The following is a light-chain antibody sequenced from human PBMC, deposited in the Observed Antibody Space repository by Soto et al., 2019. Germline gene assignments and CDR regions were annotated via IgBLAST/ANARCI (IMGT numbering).Light chain of an antibody. V-gene: IGKV2D-29*01. CDR1: QSLLHSDGKTL. J-gene: IGKJ4*01. CDR2: EVF. CDR3: MQTIQPLLT. Sequence: DVVLTQSPLSLSVTPGQPASISCKSSQSLLHSDGKTLLYWYLQKAGHPPHLLTYEVFKRYSGVPERFSGSGSATDFTLKISRVEAEDVGTYYCMQTIQPLLTFGGGTQVDI.